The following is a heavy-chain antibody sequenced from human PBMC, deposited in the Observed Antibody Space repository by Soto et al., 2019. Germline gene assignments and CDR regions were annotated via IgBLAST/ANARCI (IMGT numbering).Heavy chain of an antibody. CDR3: ARESPANYYDSSGYYSRWFDP. CDR2: IYYSGST. J-gene: IGHJ5*02. V-gene: IGHV4-59*01. D-gene: IGHD3-22*01. CDR1: GGSISSYY. Sequence: PSETLSLTCTVSGGSISSYYWSWIWQPPGKGLEWIGYIYYSGSTNYNPSLKSRVTISVDTSKNQFSLKLSSVTAADTAVYYCARESPANYYDSSGYYSRWFDPWGQGTLVTVSS.